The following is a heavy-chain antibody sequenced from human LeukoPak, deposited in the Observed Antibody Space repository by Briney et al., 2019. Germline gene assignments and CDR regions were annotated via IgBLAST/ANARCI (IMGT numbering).Heavy chain of an antibody. Sequence: PGGSLRLSCAASGFTFSSYAMSWVRQAPGKGLEWVSAISGSGGSTYYADSVKGRFTISRDNSKNTLYLQMNSLRAEDTAVYYCAKAYDSSGKIYYYYYMDVWGKGTTVTISS. J-gene: IGHJ6*03. V-gene: IGHV3-23*01. CDR1: GFTFSSYA. D-gene: IGHD3-22*01. CDR2: ISGSGGST. CDR3: AKAYDSSGKIYYYYYMDV.